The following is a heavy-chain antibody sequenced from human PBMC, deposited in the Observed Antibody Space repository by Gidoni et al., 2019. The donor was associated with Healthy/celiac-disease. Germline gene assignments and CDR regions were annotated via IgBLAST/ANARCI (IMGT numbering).Heavy chain of an antibody. D-gene: IGHD3-22*01. J-gene: IGHJ4*02. CDR3: AKEGDYDSSGQ. Sequence: EVQLLESGGGLVQTGGSLRLSCAASGSSFSSYAMSWVRQAPGKGLEWVSAISGSGGRTYYADSVKGRFTISRDNSKNTLYLQMNSLRAEDTAVYYCAKEGDYDSSGQWGQGTLVTVSS. V-gene: IGHV3-23*01. CDR2: ISGSGGRT. CDR1: GSSFSSYA.